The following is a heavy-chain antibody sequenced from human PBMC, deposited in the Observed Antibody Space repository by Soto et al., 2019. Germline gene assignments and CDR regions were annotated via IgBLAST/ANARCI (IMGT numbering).Heavy chain of an antibody. CDR3: ARDHVYGYYEGVFDY. CDR1: GYTFTGYY. Sequence: QVQLVQSGAEVKKPGASVKVSCKASGYTFTGYYMHWVRQAPGQGLEWMGWINPNSGGTNYAQKFQGRVTMTRDTSISTAYMELSRLRSDDTAVYYCARDHVYGYYEGVFDYWGQGTLVTVSS. J-gene: IGHJ4*02. CDR2: INPNSGGT. D-gene: IGHD4-17*01. V-gene: IGHV1-2*02.